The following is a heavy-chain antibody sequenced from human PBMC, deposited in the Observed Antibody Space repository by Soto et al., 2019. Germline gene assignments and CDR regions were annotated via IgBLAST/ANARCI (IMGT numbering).Heavy chain of an antibody. CDR2: ISSDGNTK. Sequence: QVQLVESGGGVVQPGRSLRLSCAASGFTFSNSGMHWVRQAPGKGLEWVAVISSDGNTKYYADSVKGRFTISRDNSKNTLYREMNGLRADDAALYYCTGQVASGYWGQGTLVTVSS. CDR1: GFTFSNSG. J-gene: IGHJ4*02. CDR3: TGQVASGY. D-gene: IGHD2-8*02. V-gene: IGHV3-30*03.